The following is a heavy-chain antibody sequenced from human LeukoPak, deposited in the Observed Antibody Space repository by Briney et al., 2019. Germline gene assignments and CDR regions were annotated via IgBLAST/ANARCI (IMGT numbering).Heavy chain of an antibody. CDR2: ISSSGSTI. CDR3: AKTAPYSGYDYGPFDY. CDR1: GFTFSSYE. Sequence: QSGGSLRLSCAASGFTFSSYEMNWVRQAPGKGLEWVSYISSSGSTIYYADSVKGRFTISRDNSKNTLYLQMNSLRAEDTAVYYCAKTAPYSGYDYGPFDYWGQGTLVTVSS. V-gene: IGHV3-48*03. J-gene: IGHJ4*02. D-gene: IGHD5-12*01.